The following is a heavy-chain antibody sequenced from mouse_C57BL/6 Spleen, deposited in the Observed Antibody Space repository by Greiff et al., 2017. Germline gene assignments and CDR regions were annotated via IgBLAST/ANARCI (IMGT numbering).Heavy chain of an antibody. CDR1: GYSITSGYY. CDR2: ISYDGSN. D-gene: IGHD2-10*01. Sequence: EVKLMESGPGLVKPSQSLSLTCSVTGYSITSGYYWNWIRQFPGNKLEWMGYISYDGSNNYNPSLKNRISITRDTSKNQFFLKLNSVTTEDTATYYWAREGGPYYVEAMDYWGQGTSVTVSS. V-gene: IGHV3-6*01. CDR3: AREGGPYYVEAMDY. J-gene: IGHJ4*01.